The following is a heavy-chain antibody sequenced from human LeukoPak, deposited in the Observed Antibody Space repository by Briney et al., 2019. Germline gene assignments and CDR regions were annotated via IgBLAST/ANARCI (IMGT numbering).Heavy chain of an antibody. Sequence: GGSLRLSCAASGFTVSSNYMSWVRQAPGKGLEWVSVIYSGDTTYYADSVKGRFTISRDNSKNTLYLQMNSLRAEDTAVYYCAKVVAFYYDSSGYYYFDYWGQGTLVTVSS. V-gene: IGHV3-66*01. CDR2: IYSGDTT. J-gene: IGHJ4*02. CDR3: AKVVAFYYDSSGYYYFDY. D-gene: IGHD3-22*01. CDR1: GFTVSSNY.